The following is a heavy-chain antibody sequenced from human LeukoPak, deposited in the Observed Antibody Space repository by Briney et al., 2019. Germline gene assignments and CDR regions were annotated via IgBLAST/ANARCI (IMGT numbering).Heavy chain of an antibody. CDR3: ARSPYGSGSPDYYYYMDA. Sequence: SETLSLTCTVSGGSISSYYWNWIRQPPGKGLEWIGYIYYSGSTNYNPSLKSRVTISVDTSKNQFSLKLSSVTAADTAVYYCARSPYGSGSPDYYYYMDAWGKGTTVTVSS. CDR2: IYYSGST. D-gene: IGHD3-10*01. J-gene: IGHJ6*03. V-gene: IGHV4-59*01. CDR1: GGSISSYY.